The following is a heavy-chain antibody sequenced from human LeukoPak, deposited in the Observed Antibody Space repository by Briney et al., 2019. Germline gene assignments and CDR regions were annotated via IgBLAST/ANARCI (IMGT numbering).Heavy chain of an antibody. CDR3: ARGGSGYGYVYYYYYMDV. J-gene: IGHJ6*03. V-gene: IGHV1-2*07. CDR1: GYTFIGHY. D-gene: IGHD5-18*01. Sequence: ASVKVSCKTSGYTFIGHYIHWVRQAPGQGLEWMGWINPKNGGANYAPRFRGRVTITRNTSISTAYMELSSLRSEDTAVYYCARGGSGYGYVYYYYYMDVWGKGTTVTVSS. CDR2: INPKNGGA.